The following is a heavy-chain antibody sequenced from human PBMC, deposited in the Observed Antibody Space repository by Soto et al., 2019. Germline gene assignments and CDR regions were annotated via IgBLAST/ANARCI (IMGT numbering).Heavy chain of an antibody. Sequence: GGSLRLSCAASGFTFSSYAMHWVRQAPGKGLEYVSAISSNGGSTYYANSVKGRFTISRDNSKNTLYLQMGSLRAEDMAVYYCARDRGYSSGWNWFDPWGQGTLVTVSS. J-gene: IGHJ5*02. D-gene: IGHD6-19*01. CDR1: GFTFSSYA. CDR2: ISSNGGST. CDR3: ARDRGYSSGWNWFDP. V-gene: IGHV3-64*01.